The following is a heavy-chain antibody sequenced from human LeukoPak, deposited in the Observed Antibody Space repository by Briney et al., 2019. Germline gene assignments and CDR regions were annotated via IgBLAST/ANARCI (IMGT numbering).Heavy chain of an antibody. CDR2: IRYDGSNK. CDR3: AKDGSSGYYLFDY. J-gene: IGHJ4*02. Sequence: GGSLRLSCAASGFTFSSYGMHWVRQAPGKGLEWVAFIRYDGSNKYYADSVKGRFTISRDNSKDTLYLQMNSLRAEDTAVYYCAKDGSSGYYLFDYWGQGTLVTVSS. CDR1: GFTFSSYG. D-gene: IGHD3-22*01. V-gene: IGHV3-30*02.